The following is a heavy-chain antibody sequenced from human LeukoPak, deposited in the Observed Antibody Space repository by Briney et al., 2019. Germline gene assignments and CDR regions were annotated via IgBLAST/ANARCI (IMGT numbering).Heavy chain of an antibody. J-gene: IGHJ4*02. V-gene: IGHV3-74*01. CDR1: GFTFSDYW. D-gene: IGHD4-17*01. CDR3: ARGRGRFGDYVGYD. CDR2: INSDGSHA. Sequence: GGSLRLSCAASGFTFSDYWMHWVRQAPGKGLVWVSRINSDGSHADYADSVKGRFTISRDNAKNTLYLQVNSLRAEDTAFYYCARGRGRFGDYVGYDWGQGTLVTVSS.